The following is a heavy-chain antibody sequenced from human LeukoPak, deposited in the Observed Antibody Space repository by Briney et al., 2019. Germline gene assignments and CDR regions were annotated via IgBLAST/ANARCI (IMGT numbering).Heavy chain of an antibody. V-gene: IGHV3-30*18. CDR1: GFTFSVYG. CDR2: ISYDGTDK. CDR3: AKAGYSSGWTRYYGMDV. Sequence: PGRSLRLSCAASGFTFSVYGMYWVRQPPGKGLEWVALISYDGTDKYHVDSVKGRFTISRDNSNNTLYLQMNSLRPDDTAVYYCAKAGYSSGWTRYYGMDVWGQGTTVAVSS. J-gene: IGHJ6*02. D-gene: IGHD6-19*01.